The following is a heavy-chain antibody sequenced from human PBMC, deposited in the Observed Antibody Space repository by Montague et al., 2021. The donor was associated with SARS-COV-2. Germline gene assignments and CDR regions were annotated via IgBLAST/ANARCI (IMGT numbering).Heavy chain of an antibody. CDR2: ISGNALST. Sequence: SLRLSCAASGFTFNYYAMNWVRQAPGKGLEWVSGISGNALSTHYADSVKGRFTISRDNSKNTLYLEMNSLRAEDTALYYCAKDLRVATTPRVFDDWGQGTLVTVSS. CDR1: GFTFNYYA. V-gene: IGHV3-23*01. D-gene: IGHD5-12*01. CDR3: AKDLRVATTPRVFDD. J-gene: IGHJ4*02.